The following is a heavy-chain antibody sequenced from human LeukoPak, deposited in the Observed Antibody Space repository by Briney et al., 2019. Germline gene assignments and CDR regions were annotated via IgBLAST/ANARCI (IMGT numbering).Heavy chain of an antibody. Sequence: ASVNVSCKASGYSVSDYAIQWVRPAPGQRLEWMGWINVGNGKTKYSQNFQGRGSITRDRSASTAYMELSSLRSEDTSIYYCARGRWTATETTYYLDYWGQGTLVTVSS. CDR1: GYSVSDYA. J-gene: IGHJ4*02. CDR3: ARGRWTATETTYYLDY. D-gene: IGHD4-17*01. CDR2: INVGNGKT. V-gene: IGHV1-3*01.